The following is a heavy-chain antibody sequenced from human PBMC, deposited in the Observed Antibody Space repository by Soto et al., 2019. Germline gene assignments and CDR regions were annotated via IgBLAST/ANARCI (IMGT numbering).Heavy chain of an antibody. J-gene: IGHJ4*02. D-gene: IGHD4-17*01. CDR2: ISYDGSNK. CDR1: GFTFSSYG. V-gene: IGHV3-30*18. CDR3: AKGKGVVTTVTLFDY. Sequence: GGSLRLSCAASGFTFSSYGMHWVRQAPGKGLEWVAVISYDGSNKYYADSVKGRFTISRDNSKNTLYLQMNSLRAEDTAVYYCAKGKGVVTTVTLFDYWGQGTLVTVSS.